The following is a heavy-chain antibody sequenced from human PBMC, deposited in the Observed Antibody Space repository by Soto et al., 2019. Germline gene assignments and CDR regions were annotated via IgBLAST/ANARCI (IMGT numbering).Heavy chain of an antibody. CDR3: AKDLWSGDGSGSYVFDY. CDR1: GFTFSSYA. V-gene: IGHV3-23*01. Sequence: EVQLLESGGGLVQPGGSLRLSCAASGFTFSSYAMSWVRQAPGKGLEWVSAISGSGGSTYYADSVKGRFTISRDNSKNTLYLQMNSLRAEDTAVYYCAKDLWSGDGSGSYVFDYWGQGTLVTVSS. D-gene: IGHD3-10*01. J-gene: IGHJ4*02. CDR2: ISGSGGST.